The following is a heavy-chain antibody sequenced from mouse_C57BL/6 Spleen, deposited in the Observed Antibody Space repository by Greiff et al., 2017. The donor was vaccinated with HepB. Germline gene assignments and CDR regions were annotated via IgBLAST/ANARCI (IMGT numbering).Heavy chain of an antibody. D-gene: IGHD2-4*01. CDR1: GYPFTSYG. Sequence: QVQLQQSGAELARPGASVKLSCKASGYPFTSYGISWVKQRTGQGLEWIGEIYPRSGNTYYNEKFKGKATLTADKSSSTAYMELRSLTSEDSAVYFCARERGYDYDVNYFDYWGQGTTLTVSS. V-gene: IGHV1-81*01. CDR2: IYPRSGNT. J-gene: IGHJ2*01. CDR3: ARERGYDYDVNYFDY.